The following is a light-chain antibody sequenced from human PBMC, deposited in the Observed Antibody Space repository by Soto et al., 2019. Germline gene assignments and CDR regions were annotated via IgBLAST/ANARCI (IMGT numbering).Light chain of an antibody. CDR3: AAWDDSLNGVL. CDR2: RNN. J-gene: IGLJ2*01. Sequence: QSVLTQPPSASGTPGQRVTISCSGSSSNIGSNTVNWYQQLPGTAPKLLIYRNNQRPSGVPDRFSGSKSGTSASLAISGLQSEDEADYYSAAWDDSLNGVLFGGGTKVTVL. CDR1: SSNIGSNT. V-gene: IGLV1-44*01.